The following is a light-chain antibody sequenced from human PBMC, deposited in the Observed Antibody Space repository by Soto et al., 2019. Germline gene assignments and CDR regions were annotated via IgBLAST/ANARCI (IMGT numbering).Light chain of an antibody. CDR2: LNSDGSH. CDR3: QTWGTGIVI. V-gene: IGLV4-69*01. CDR1: SGHSSDA. J-gene: IGLJ2*01. Sequence: QLVLTQSPSASASLGASVKLTCTLSSGHSSDAIAWHQQQPEKGPRFLMNLNSDGSHTKGDGIPDRFSGSSSGSERYLTISSLQSEDAADYYCQTWGTGIVIFCGGTKLTVL.